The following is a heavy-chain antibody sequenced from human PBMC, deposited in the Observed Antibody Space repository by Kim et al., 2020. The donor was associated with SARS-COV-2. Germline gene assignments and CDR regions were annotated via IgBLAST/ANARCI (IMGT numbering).Heavy chain of an antibody. CDR2: ISFDGSM. D-gene: IGHD6-13*01. CDR3: AKDILEAGLFFDF. CDR1: GFIFSDYY. V-gene: IGHV3-11*01. Sequence: GGSLRLSCAASGFIFSDYYMGWIRQAPGKGLEWVSYISFDGSMYYADSVKGRFTISRDNAKNSLYLQMNSLRAEDTAIYYCAKDILEAGLFFDFWGQGTLVTVSS. J-gene: IGHJ4*02.